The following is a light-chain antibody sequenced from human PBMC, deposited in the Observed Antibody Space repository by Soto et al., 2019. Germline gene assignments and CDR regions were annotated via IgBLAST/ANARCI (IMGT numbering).Light chain of an antibody. J-gene: IGKJ1*01. CDR1: QTISSW. Sequence: DIQMTQSPSTLSGSVGDRVTITFRASQTISSWLAWYQHKPGKAPKLLIYKASTLKSGVPSRFRSSGSVTEFTLTISSLQPDDFATYNCQHYNSYSEAFGQGNKVDI. CDR2: KAS. V-gene: IGKV1-5*03. CDR3: QHYNSYSEA.